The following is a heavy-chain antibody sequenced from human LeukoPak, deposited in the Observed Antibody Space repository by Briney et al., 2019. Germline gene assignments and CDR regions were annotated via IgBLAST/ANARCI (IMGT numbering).Heavy chain of an antibody. CDR2: ISSSSSYI. Sequence: GGSLRLSRAASGFTFSSYSMNWVRQAPGKGLEWVSSISSSSSYIYYADSVKGRFTISRDNAKNSLYLQMNSLRAEDTAVYYCARDRSGTYYLDYWGQGTLVTVSS. V-gene: IGHV3-21*01. CDR3: ARDRSGTYYLDY. J-gene: IGHJ4*02. D-gene: IGHD1-26*01. CDR1: GFTFSSYS.